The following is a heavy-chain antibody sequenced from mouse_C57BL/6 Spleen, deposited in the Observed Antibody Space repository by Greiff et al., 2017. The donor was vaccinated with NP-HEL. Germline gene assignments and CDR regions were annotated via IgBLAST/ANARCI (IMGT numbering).Heavy chain of an antibody. J-gene: IGHJ3*01. D-gene: IGHD2-4*01. CDR3: ARRSYDYDEGFAY. V-gene: IGHV1-81*01. Sequence: VQLQQSGAELARPGASVKLSCKASGYTFTSYGISWVKQRTGQGLEWIGEIYPRSGNTYYNEKFKGKATLTADKSSSTAYMELRSLTSEDSAVYFCARRSYDYDEGFAYWGQGTLVTVSA. CDR2: IYPRSGNT. CDR1: GYTFTSYG.